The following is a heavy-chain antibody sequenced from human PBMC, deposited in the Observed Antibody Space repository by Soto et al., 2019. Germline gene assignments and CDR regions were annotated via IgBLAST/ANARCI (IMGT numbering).Heavy chain of an antibody. CDR1: GGSISSSSYY. Sequence: QLQLQESGPGLVKPSETLSLTCTVSGGSISSSSYYWGWIRQPPGKGLEWIGSIYYSGSTYYNPSLKSRVTISVDTSKNQFTLKLSPVTAADTAVYYCAKIYGDPYYFDYWGQGTLVTVSS. J-gene: IGHJ4*02. D-gene: IGHD4-17*01. V-gene: IGHV4-39*01. CDR3: AKIYGDPYYFDY. CDR2: IYYSGST.